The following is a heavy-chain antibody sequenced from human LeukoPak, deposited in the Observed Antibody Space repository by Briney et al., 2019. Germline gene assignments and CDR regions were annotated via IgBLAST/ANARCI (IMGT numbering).Heavy chain of an antibody. D-gene: IGHD3-10*01. J-gene: IGHJ4*02. V-gene: IGHV1-18*01. CDR2: ISAYNGNT. CDR1: GYTFTSYG. CDR3: ARGHVRDYYGSGSYYTY. Sequence: ASVKVSCKASGYTFTSYGISWVRQAPGQGLERMGWISAYNGNTNYAQKLQGRVTMTTDTSTSTAYMELRSLRSDDTAVYYCARGHVRDYYGSGSYYTYWGQGTLVTVSS.